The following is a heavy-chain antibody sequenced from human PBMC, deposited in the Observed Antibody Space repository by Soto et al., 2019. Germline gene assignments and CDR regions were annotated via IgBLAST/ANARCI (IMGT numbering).Heavy chain of an antibody. D-gene: IGHD3-3*01. CDR2: INPNSGGT. CDR3: ARGFEWLLDQLGDAFDI. J-gene: IGHJ3*02. CDR1: GYTFTGYY. V-gene: IGHV1-2*04. Sequence: ASVKVSCKASGYTFTGYYMHWVRQATGQGLEWMGWINPNSGGTNYAQKFQGWVTMTRDTSISTAYMELSRLRSDDTAVYYCARGFEWLLDQLGDAFDIWGQGTMVTVSS.